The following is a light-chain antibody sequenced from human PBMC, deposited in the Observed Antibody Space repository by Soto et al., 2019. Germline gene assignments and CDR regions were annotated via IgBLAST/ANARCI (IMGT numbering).Light chain of an antibody. CDR3: CSYAGSSTSVV. Sequence: QSVLTQPASVSGSPGQSITISCTGTSSDVGSYNLVSWYQQHPGKAPKLMIYEGSKRPSGVSNRCSGSKSGNTASLTISGLQAEDEADYYCCSYAGSSTSVVFGGGTKLTVL. CDR1: SSDVGSYNL. V-gene: IGLV2-23*01. CDR2: EGS. J-gene: IGLJ2*01.